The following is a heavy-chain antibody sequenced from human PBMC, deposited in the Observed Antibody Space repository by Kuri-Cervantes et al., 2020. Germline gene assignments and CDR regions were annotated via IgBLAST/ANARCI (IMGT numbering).Heavy chain of an antibody. CDR3: AKQTVGSYFDY. CDR1: GFTFSSYG. V-gene: IGHV3-30*18. CDR2: ISYDGSEK. J-gene: IGHJ4*02. Sequence: GESLKISCAASGFTFSSYGVHWVRQAPGKGLEWVAAISYDGSEKYYADSVRGRFTISRYNSKNTLYLQMNSLTTEDTAVFYCAKQTVGSYFDYWGQGTLVTVSS. D-gene: IGHD1-26*01.